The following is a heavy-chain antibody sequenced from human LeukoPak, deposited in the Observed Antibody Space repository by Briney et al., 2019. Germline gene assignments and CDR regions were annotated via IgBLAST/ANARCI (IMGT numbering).Heavy chain of an antibody. CDR2: NSAYNSNT. J-gene: IGHJ4*02. V-gene: IGHV1-18*01. CDR3: ASFTVIGIAVAGTLDY. Sequence: ASVKVSCKASGYTFTRYGISWGRQTPGHGLEWMGGNSAYNSNTNYAKKLQGRVTMSTDTSTSTAYMELRSLRSDDTAVYYCASFTVIGIAVAGTLDYWGQGTLVTVSS. D-gene: IGHD6-19*01. CDR1: GYTFTRYG.